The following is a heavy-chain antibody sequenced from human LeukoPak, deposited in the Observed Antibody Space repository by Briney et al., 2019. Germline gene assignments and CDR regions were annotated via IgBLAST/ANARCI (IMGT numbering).Heavy chain of an antibody. CDR2: ISSSSSYI. CDR1: GFTFDDYG. Sequence: GGSLRLSCAASGFTFDDYGMNWVRQAPGKGLEWVSSISSSSSYIYYADSVKGRFTISRDNAKNSLYLQMNSLRAGDTAVYYCAREGGGKMYSGSLIQRRYYFDYWGQGTLVTVSS. V-gene: IGHV3-21*01. J-gene: IGHJ4*02. CDR3: AREGGGKMYSGSLIQRRYYFDY. D-gene: IGHD1-26*01.